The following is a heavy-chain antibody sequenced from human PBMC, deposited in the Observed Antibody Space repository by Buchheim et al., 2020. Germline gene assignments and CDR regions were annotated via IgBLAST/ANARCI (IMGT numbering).Heavy chain of an antibody. V-gene: IGHV3-30*03. J-gene: IGHJ6*02. D-gene: IGHD1-1*01. CDR2: ISYDGDTK. CDR1: GFTFSSYG. Sequence: QVHLVESGGGVVHPGRSLRLSCVVSGFTFSSYGMHWVRQAPGKGLEWVALISYDGDTKYYVDSVKGRFTISRDNSKDTLYLQMNSLRVEDTAVYYCARDPLEHYGMDVWGQGTT. CDR3: ARDPLEHYGMDV.